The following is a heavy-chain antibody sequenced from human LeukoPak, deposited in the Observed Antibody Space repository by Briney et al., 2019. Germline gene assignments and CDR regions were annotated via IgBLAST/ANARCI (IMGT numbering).Heavy chain of an antibody. J-gene: IGHJ4*02. D-gene: IGHD1-26*01. V-gene: IGHV3-74*01. Sequence: PGGSLRLSCAASGFSFSVYWMHWVRQAPGKGLVWVSRISSDGSSTSYADSVKGRFTISRDNAKNTLYLQMNSLRAEDTAVYYCARVVGATTDPEITEDYWGQGTLVTVSS. CDR3: ARVVGATTDPEITEDY. CDR1: GFSFSVYW. CDR2: ISSDGSST.